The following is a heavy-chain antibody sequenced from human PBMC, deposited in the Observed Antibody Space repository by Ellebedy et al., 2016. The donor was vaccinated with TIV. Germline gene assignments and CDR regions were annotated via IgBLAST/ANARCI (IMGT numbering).Heavy chain of an antibody. Sequence: GESLKISCAASGFTFNNYAMHWVRQAPGRGLEWVSIIYRSGGTYYAGSVKCRFTISRDISKNTVHLQMNSLRAEDTAVYYCATSAVGHSHGYYFDYWGQGTLVTVSA. CDR2: IYRSGGT. V-gene: IGHV3-NL1*01. D-gene: IGHD3-22*01. CDR3: ATSAVGHSHGYYFDY. J-gene: IGHJ4*02. CDR1: GFTFNNYA.